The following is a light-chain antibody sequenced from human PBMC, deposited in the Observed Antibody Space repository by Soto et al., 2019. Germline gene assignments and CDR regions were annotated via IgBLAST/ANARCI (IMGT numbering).Light chain of an antibody. J-gene: IGKJ1*01. CDR3: QQYYTNSWS. CDR1: QSVLHSPNNKNY. V-gene: IGKV4-1*01. CDR2: WAS. Sequence: DIVMTQSPDSLAVSLGERATINCKSSQSVLHSPNNKNYLAWYQHKPGQSPKMLIYWASFRESGVPDRFSGSGSGTNFTHTISSLQSEDVAVYYCQQYYTNSWSFGQGTKVEIK.